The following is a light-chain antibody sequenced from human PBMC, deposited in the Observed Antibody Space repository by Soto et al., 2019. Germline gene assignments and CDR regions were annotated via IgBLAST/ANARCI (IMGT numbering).Light chain of an antibody. V-gene: IGKV1-5*01. Sequence: DIQLTQSPSFLSASVGDRVTITCRASQSISSWLAWYQQKPGKAPKLLIYDASSLESGVPSRFSGNGSGTEFTLTISSLQPDDFATYYCQQYNSYSTFGQGTRLEIK. CDR3: QQYNSYST. CDR1: QSISSW. J-gene: IGKJ5*01. CDR2: DAS.